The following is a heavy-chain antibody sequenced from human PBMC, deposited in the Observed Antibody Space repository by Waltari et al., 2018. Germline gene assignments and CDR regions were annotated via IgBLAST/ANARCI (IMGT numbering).Heavy chain of an antibody. D-gene: IGHD3-22*01. V-gene: IGHV3-30*04. CDR2: ISYNGRNI. Sequence: QVQLVESGGGVVQPGRSLRLSCAASEFTLRSLAMHWVRQAPGKGLQVVAVISYNGRNIYYVDSVKGRFTISRDNSKKMLSLQMNSLRAEDTAVYYCARDYCDRTNCHGMDVWGQGTTVTVSS. J-gene: IGHJ6*02. CDR1: EFTLRSLA. CDR3: ARDYCDRTNCHGMDV.